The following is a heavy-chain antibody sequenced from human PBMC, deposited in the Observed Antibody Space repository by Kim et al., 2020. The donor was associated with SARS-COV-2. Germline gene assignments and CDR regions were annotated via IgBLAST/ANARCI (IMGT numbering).Heavy chain of an antibody. D-gene: IGHD3-10*01. CDR2: ISYDGSNK. CDR3: ARDGSGSYSWFDP. CDR1: GFTFSSYA. V-gene: IGHV3-30-3*01. Sequence: GGSLRLSCAASGFTFSSYAMHWVRQAPGKGLEWVAVISYDGSNKYYADSVKGRFTISRDNSKNTLYLQMNSLRAEDTAVYYCARDGSGSYSWFDPWGQGTLVTVSS. J-gene: IGHJ5*02.